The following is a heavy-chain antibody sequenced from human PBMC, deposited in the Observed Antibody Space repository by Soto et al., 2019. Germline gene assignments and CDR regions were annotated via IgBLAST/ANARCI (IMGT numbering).Heavy chain of an antibody. CDR3: ARARCSGGSCYSVSGY. V-gene: IGHV1-18*01. D-gene: IGHD2-15*01. CDR1: GYTFTSYG. J-gene: IGHJ4*02. Sequence: ASVKVSCKASGYTFTSYGISWVRQAPGQGLEWMGWISAYNGNTNYAQKLQGRVTMTTDTSTSTAYMELRSRRSDDPAVYYCARARCSGGSCYSVSGYWGPGTLLTVSS. CDR2: ISAYNGNT.